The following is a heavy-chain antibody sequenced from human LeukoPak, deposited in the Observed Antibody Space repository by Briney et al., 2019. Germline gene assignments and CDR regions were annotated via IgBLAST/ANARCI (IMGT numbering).Heavy chain of an antibody. CDR1: GFTVSDYA. J-gene: IGHJ4*02. D-gene: IGHD3-22*01. Sequence: GGSLRLSCAASGFTVSDYAMTWVRQASGKGLEWVGRIRSKANNYATAYAVAVKGRFTISRDDSTNTAYLQMNSLKTEDTAVYYCTRRSSDDSSGYYYQWGQGTLVTVSS. CDR2: IRSKANNYAT. V-gene: IGHV3-73*01. CDR3: TRRSSDDSSGYYYQ.